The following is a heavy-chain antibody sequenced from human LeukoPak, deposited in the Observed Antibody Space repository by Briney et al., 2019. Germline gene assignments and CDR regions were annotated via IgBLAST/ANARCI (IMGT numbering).Heavy chain of an antibody. Sequence: ASVKVSCKASGYTFTGYDINWVRQATGQGLEWMGWMNPNSGNTGYAQKFQGRVTMTRNTSISTAYMELSSLRSEDTAVYYCARTYYDSSGYSGFDYWGQGTLVTVSS. CDR2: MNPNSGNT. CDR3: ARTYYDSSGYSGFDY. V-gene: IGHV1-8*01. D-gene: IGHD3-22*01. J-gene: IGHJ4*02. CDR1: GYTFTGYD.